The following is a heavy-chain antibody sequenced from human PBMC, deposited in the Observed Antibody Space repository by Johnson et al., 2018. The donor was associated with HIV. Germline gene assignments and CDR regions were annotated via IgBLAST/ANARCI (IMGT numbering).Heavy chain of an antibody. V-gene: IGHV3-73*01. CDR3: AKDWPLVATVTADAFDI. D-gene: IGHD4-17*01. J-gene: IGHJ3*02. CDR2: IRSKANSYAT. CDR1: GFTFSGSA. Sequence: EVQLLESGGGLVQPGGSLKLSCAASGFTFSGSAMHWVRQASGKGLEWVGRIRSKANSYATAYAASVKGRFTISRDDSKNTAFLQMNSLRAEDTAVYYCAKDWPLVATVTADAFDIWGQGTMVTVSS.